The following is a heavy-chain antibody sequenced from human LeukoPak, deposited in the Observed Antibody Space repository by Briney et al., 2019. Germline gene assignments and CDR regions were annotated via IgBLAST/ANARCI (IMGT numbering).Heavy chain of an antibody. CDR1: GGSVSSGSYY. CDR2: IYYSGST. CDR3: ARVFVVAHGVYGGMDV. D-gene: IGHD4-17*01. Sequence: SETLSLTCTVSGGSVSSGSYYWSWIRQPPGKGLEWIGYIYYSGSTNYNPSLKSRVTISVDTSKNQFSLKLSSVTAADTAVYYCARVFVVAHGVYGGMDVWGQGTTVTVSS. J-gene: IGHJ6*02. V-gene: IGHV4-61*01.